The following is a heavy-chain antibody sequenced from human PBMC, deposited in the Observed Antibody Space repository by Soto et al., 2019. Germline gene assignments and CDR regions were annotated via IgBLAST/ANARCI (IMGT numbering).Heavy chain of an antibody. J-gene: IGHJ4*02. CDR2: IYYSGST. CDR3: ARAGGPDIYFDY. CDR1: GGSISSGGYY. D-gene: IGHD2-15*01. Sequence: PSETLSLTCTVSGGSISSGGYYWSWIRQHPGKGLEWIGYIYYSGSTYYNPSLKSRVTISVDTSKNQFSLKLSSVTAADTAVYYCARAGGPDIYFDYWGQGTLVTVSS. V-gene: IGHV4-31*03.